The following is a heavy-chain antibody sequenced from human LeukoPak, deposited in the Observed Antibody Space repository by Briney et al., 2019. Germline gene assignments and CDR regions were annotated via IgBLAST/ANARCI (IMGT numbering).Heavy chain of an antibody. D-gene: IGHD3-22*01. J-gene: IGHJ5*02. Sequence: SETLSLTCTVSGGSISGGGYYWSWIRQHPGKGLEWIGYIYYSGSTSYNPSLKSRVSISFDTSKNQFFLKLSSVTAADTAVYYCAREMDYYDSGGYYLQWFDPWGQGTLVTVSS. CDR2: IYYSGST. CDR1: GGSISGGGYY. CDR3: AREMDYYDSGGYYLQWFDP. V-gene: IGHV4-31*03.